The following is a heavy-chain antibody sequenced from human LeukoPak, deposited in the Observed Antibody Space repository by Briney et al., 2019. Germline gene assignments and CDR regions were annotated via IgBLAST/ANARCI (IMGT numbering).Heavy chain of an antibody. V-gene: IGHV4-61*01. CDR2: IYYSGST. D-gene: IGHD3-10*01. J-gene: IGHJ4*02. CDR1: GGSISSGSYY. Sequence: SETLSLTCTVSGGSISSGSYYWSWIRQPPGKGPEWIGYIYYSGSTNYNPSLKSRVTISVDTSKNQFSLKLSSVTAADTAVYYCARAHYYGSGSYDYWGQGTLVTVSS. CDR3: ARAHYYGSGSYDY.